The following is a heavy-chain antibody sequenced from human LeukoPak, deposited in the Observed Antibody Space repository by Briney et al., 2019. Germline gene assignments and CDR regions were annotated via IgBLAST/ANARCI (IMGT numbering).Heavy chain of an antibody. Sequence: GASVKVSCKASGYTFTGYYMHWVRQAPGQGLEWMGWINPNSGGTNYAQKFQGRVTMTRDTSISTAYMELRRLRSDDTAVCYCAREETIRIQLWLQKTYYFDYWGQGTLVTVSS. D-gene: IGHD5-18*01. CDR3: AREETIRIQLWLQKTYYFDY. CDR2: INPNSGGT. CDR1: GYTFTGYY. J-gene: IGHJ4*02. V-gene: IGHV1-2*02.